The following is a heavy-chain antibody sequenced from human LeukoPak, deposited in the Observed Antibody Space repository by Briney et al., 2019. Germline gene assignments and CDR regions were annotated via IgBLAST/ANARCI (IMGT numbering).Heavy chain of an antibody. Sequence: GGSLRLSCAASGFTFSSYVMSWVRQAPGKGLEWVAFIRYDGSNKYYADSVKGRFTISRDNSKNTLYLQMNSLRAEDTAVYYCAKVLSSGSDYYYYYYYMDVWGKGTTVTISS. J-gene: IGHJ6*03. CDR1: GFTFSSYV. CDR2: IRYDGSNK. D-gene: IGHD3-10*01. CDR3: AKVLSSGSDYYYYYYYMDV. V-gene: IGHV3-30*02.